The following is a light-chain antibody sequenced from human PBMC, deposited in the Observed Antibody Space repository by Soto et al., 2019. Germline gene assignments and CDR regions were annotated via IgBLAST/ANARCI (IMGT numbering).Light chain of an antibody. V-gene: IGLV3-1*01. CDR2: QDK. Sequence: SYELTQPPSVSVSPGQTASIPCSGDKLGDKYACWYPQKPGQSPVLVIYQDKKRPSGIPERFSGSNSGNTATLTISGTQAMDEADYYCQAWDSSTVVFGGGTKLTVL. CDR3: QAWDSSTVV. J-gene: IGLJ2*01. CDR1: KLGDKY.